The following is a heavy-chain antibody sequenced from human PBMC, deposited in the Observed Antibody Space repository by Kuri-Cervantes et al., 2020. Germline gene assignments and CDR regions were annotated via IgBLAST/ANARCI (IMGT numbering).Heavy chain of an antibody. J-gene: IGHJ4*02. CDR3: ARDSARLGELSFFDY. CDR1: GFTFSSYG. D-gene: IGHD3-16*02. Sequence: GESLKISCAASGFTFSSYGMHWVRQAPGKGLEWVAVISYDGSNKYYADSVKGRFTISRDNSKNTLYLQMNSLRAEDTAVYYCARDSARLGELSFFDYWGQGTPVTVSS. V-gene: IGHV3-30*03. CDR2: ISYDGSNK.